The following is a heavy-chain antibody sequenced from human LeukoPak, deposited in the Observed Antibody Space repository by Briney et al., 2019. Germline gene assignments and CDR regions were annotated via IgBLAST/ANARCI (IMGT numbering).Heavy chain of an antibody. D-gene: IGHD6-19*01. Sequence: SETLSLTCTVSGGSISSSSYYWGWIRQPPGKGLEWIGSIYYSGSTYYNPSLKSRVTISVDTSKNQFSLKLSSVTAADTAVYYCARDTAMVTSWLAVAGTLDYWGQGTLVTVSS. V-gene: IGHV4-39*07. J-gene: IGHJ4*02. CDR1: GGSISSSSYY. CDR2: IYYSGST. CDR3: ARDTAMVTSWLAVAGTLDY.